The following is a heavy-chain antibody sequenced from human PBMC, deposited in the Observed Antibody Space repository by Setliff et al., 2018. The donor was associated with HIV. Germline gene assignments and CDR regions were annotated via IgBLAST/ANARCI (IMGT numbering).Heavy chain of an antibody. CDR3: ARWGVIDAFDV. J-gene: IGHJ3*01. Sequence: PSETLSLTCAVYGGSFSGYYWSWIRQTPGRGLEWIGEINQSGDTNHNPSLRSRVTMSLDKSKNQFSLKLKFVTAADTAVFYCARWGVIDAFDVWGQGTVVTVSS. CDR1: GGSFSGYY. V-gene: IGHV4-34*01. CDR2: INQSGDT. D-gene: IGHD3-10*01.